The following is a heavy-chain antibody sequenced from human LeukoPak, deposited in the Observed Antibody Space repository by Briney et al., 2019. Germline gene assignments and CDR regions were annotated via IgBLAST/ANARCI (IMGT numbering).Heavy chain of an antibody. CDR1: GYTFTDYY. J-gene: IGHJ4*02. Sequence: ASVKVSCKASGYTFTDYYIHWVRQAPGQGLEWMGWINPNSGGTNYAQKFQGRVTLTRDTSISTAYKELNSLRSDDTAVYYSARARQRATGSYSALDSWGQGTLVTVSS. D-gene: IGHD1-26*01. CDR2: INPNSGGT. V-gene: IGHV1-2*02. CDR3: ARARQRATGSYSALDS.